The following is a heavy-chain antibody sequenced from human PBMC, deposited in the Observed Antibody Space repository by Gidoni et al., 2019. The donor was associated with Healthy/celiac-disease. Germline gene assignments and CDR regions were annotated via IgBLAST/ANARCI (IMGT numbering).Heavy chain of an antibody. CDR2: ISSSSSYI. V-gene: IGHV3-21*01. J-gene: IGHJ3*02. Sequence: EVQLVESGGGLVKPGGSLRLSCAASGFTFSSYSMNWVRQAPGTGMEWVSSISSSSSYIYYAASVKGRFTIYRDNAKNSLYLQMNSLRAEDTAVYYCARDLSWLIWGQGTMVTVSS. CDR3: ARDLSWLI. CDR1: GFTFSSYS. D-gene: IGHD6-19*01.